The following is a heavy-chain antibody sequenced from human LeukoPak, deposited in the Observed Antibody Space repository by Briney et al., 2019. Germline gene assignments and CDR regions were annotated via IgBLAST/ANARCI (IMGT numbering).Heavy chain of an antibody. Sequence: GGSLRLSCAASGFTVSDNYMSWVRQVPGKGLEWVSVIYSGGSTYYADSVKGRFTISRDNSKDTLYLQMNSLRAEDTAVYYCARGRSGSYYDYWGQGTLVTVSS. CDR1: GFTVSDNY. D-gene: IGHD1-26*01. CDR2: IYSGGST. J-gene: IGHJ4*02. V-gene: IGHV3-66*01. CDR3: ARGRSGSYYDY.